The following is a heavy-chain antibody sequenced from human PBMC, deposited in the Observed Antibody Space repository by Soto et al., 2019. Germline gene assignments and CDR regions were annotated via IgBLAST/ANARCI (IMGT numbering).Heavy chain of an antibody. Sequence: SVKVSCKASGGTFSSYAISWVRQAPGQGLEWMGGIIPIFGTANYAQKFQGRVTITADGSTSTAYMELSSLRSEDTAVYYCARTLVDTAMAHYYGMDVWGQGTTVTVSS. V-gene: IGHV1-69*13. J-gene: IGHJ6*02. CDR2: IIPIFGTA. CDR1: GGTFSSYA. CDR3: ARTLVDTAMAHYYGMDV. D-gene: IGHD5-18*01.